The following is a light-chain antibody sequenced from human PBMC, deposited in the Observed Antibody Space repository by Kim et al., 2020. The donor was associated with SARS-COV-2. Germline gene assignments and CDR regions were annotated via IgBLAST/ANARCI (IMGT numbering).Light chain of an antibody. V-gene: IGLV3-21*04. Sequence: APGKTARMTCGGNNIGSKSVHGYQHKPGQAPVLVIYYESDRPTGIPEQFSGSNSGNTATLTISRVEARDEADYYCQVWDSSSDHPVFGGGTQLTVL. CDR2: YES. J-gene: IGLJ3*02. CDR1: NIGSKS. CDR3: QVWDSSSDHPV.